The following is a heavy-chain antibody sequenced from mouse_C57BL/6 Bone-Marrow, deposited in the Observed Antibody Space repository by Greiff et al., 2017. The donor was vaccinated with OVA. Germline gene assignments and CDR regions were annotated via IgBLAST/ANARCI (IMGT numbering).Heavy chain of an antibody. J-gene: IGHJ2*01. Sequence: AQLQQSGAELARPGASVKLSCKASGYTFTSYGISWVKQRTGQGLEWIGEIYPRSGNTYYNEKFKGKATLTADKSSSTAYMELRSLTSEDSAVYFCARRSITTVVAPYFDYWGQGTTLTVSS. CDR1: GYTFTSYG. CDR3: ARRSITTVVAPYFDY. CDR2: IYPRSGNT. D-gene: IGHD1-1*01. V-gene: IGHV1-81*01.